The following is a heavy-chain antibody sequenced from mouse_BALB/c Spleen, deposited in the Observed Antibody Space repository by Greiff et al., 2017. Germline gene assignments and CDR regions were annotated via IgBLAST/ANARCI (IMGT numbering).Heavy chain of an antibody. CDR2: INPSSGYT. Sequence: QVQLQQSGAELARPGASVKMSCKASGYTFTSYTMHWVKQRPGQGLEWIGYINPSSGYTNYNQKFKDKATLTADKSSSTAYMQLSSLTSEDSAVYYCARSTMIRTFFDYWGQGTTLTVSS. CDR3: ARSTMIRTFFDY. CDR1: GYTFTSYT. J-gene: IGHJ2*01. D-gene: IGHD2-4*01. V-gene: IGHV1-4*01.